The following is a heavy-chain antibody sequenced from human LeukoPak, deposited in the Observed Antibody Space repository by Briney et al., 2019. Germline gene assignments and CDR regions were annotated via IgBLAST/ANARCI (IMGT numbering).Heavy chain of an antibody. CDR3: ARDYSRNDYDSGGLQTKGDWYDP. Sequence: SETLSLTCTVSGGSISNYYWRWLRQSPGKGLEWIVYISYSGNTKHNPSFKSRVTISADTSNNTFSLKLSTVTASDTAVYYCARDYSRNDYDSGGLQTKGDWYDPGGQGTLVTVSS. V-gene: IGHV4-59*12. J-gene: IGHJ5*02. D-gene: IGHD3-22*01. CDR1: GGSISNYY. CDR2: ISYSGNT.